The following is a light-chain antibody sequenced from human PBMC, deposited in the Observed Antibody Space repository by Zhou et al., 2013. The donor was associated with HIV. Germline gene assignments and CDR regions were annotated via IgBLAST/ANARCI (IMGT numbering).Light chain of an antibody. CDR2: DAS. J-gene: IGKJ4*01. CDR1: QSVSRY. V-gene: IGKV3-11*01. CDR3: QQRSSWPLT. Sequence: EIVLTQSPATLSLSPGERATLSCRASQSVSRYLAWYQQRPGQAPRLLIYDASNRATAIPARFSGSGSGTDFTLTITDLQPDDFAIYYCQQRSSWPLTFGGGTKVEIK.